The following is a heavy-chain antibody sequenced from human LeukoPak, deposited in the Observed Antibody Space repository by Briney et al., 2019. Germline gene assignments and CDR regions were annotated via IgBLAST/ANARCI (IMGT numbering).Heavy chain of an antibody. J-gene: IGHJ2*01. CDR1: GGSFSGYY. V-gene: IGHV4-34*01. Sequence: SETLSLTCAGYGGSFSGYYWSWIRQPPGKGLEWIGEINHSGSTNYNPSLKSRVTISVDTSKNQFSLKLSSVTAADTAVYYCARGRGYCSSTSCYARYFDLWGRGTLVTVSS. D-gene: IGHD2-2*01. CDR3: ARGRGYCSSTSCYARYFDL. CDR2: INHSGST.